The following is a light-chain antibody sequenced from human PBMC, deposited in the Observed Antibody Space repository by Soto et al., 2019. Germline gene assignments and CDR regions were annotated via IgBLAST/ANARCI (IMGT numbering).Light chain of an antibody. J-gene: IGKJ1*01. V-gene: IGKV1-5*03. CDR2: KAS. Sequence: DIQMTQSPSTLSSSVGDRVTITCRASQSISSWLAWYQQKPGKAPKLLIYKASSLESGVPSRFSGSGSGTEFTLIISSLQPDDFATYYCQQYNSYSRTWTFGQGTKVDIK. CDR3: QQYNSYSRTWT. CDR1: QSISSW.